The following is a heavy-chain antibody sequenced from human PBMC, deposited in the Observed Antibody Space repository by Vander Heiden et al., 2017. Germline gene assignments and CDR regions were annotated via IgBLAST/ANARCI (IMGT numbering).Heavy chain of an antibody. Sequence: EVHLVQHGGRLVQREGSLRLASGASDSPSSSYTMTWVRQTPGKGLEWISYISATGVTIYYSQSVEGRFTISRDNVKNSLYLQINNLRDDDTGVYYCPRDPKLYGAFGPYFDYWGQGVLVTVAS. CDR3: PRDPKLYGAFGPYFDY. V-gene: IGHV3-48*02. D-gene: IGHD2-15*01. CDR2: ISATGVTI. J-gene: IGHJ4*02. CDR1: DSPSSSYT.